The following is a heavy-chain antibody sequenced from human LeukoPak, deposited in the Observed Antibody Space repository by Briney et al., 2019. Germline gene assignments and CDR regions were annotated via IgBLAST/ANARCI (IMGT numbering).Heavy chain of an antibody. V-gene: IGHV4-39*01. Sequence: SGTLSLTCTVSGGSISSYYWGWLRQPPGKGLEWIGSLYYSGSTYYNPSLKSRVTISVDTSSNQFSLRLNSVTAADTAVYYCARHTIASTGTHFDFWGQGTLVTVSS. D-gene: IGHD6-13*01. CDR1: GGSISSYY. CDR2: LYYSGST. J-gene: IGHJ4*02. CDR3: ARHTIASTGTHFDF.